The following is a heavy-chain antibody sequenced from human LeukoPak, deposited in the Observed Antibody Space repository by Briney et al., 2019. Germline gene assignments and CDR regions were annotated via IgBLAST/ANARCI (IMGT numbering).Heavy chain of an antibody. J-gene: IGHJ3*02. CDR3: AFALLTNGQLYAFDI. CDR2: INSDGSST. CDR1: GFTFSSYW. Sequence: GGSLRLSCAASGFTFSSYWMHWVRQAPGKGLVWVSRINSDGSSTSYADSVKGRFTISRDNAKNTLYLQMNSLRAEDTAVYYCAFALLTNGQLYAFDIWGQGTMVTVSS. V-gene: IGHV3-74*01. D-gene: IGHD2-8*01.